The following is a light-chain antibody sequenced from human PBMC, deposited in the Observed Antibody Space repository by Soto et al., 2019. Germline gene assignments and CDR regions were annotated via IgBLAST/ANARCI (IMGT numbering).Light chain of an antibody. CDR2: GAT. J-gene: IGKJ4*01. CDR3: QQYHQWTPVT. Sequence: EVVMTQSPATLSVSPGERATLFCWASQTINANVAWYQQRPGQAPRLLMYGATTRATDIPARFSVGQSGTEFTLTISSLQAEDSALYYCQQYHQWTPVTFGGGTRVEIK. CDR1: QTINAN. V-gene: IGKV3D-15*01.